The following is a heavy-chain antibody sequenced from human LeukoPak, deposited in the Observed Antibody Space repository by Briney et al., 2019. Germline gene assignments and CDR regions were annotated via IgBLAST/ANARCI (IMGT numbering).Heavy chain of an antibody. J-gene: IGHJ4*02. CDR1: GYSFTDHY. CDR3: ARGSSSFLGYFDY. Sequence: ASVKVSCKASGYSFTDHYLHWMRQAPGQGLEWMGWINPNSGGTNYAQKFQGRVTMTRDTSISTAYMDLSRLRSDDTAVYYCARGSSSFLGYFDYWAQGTLVTVSS. D-gene: IGHD3-16*01. CDR2: INPNSGGT. V-gene: IGHV1-2*02.